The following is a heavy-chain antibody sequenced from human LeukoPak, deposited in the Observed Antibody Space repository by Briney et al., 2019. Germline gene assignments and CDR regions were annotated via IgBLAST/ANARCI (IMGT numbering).Heavy chain of an antibody. V-gene: IGHV3-30-3*01. CDR3: ARDREPRGCSYRGGGFDY. CDR2: ISYDGSNK. D-gene: IGHD5-18*01. CDR1: GFTFSSYA. J-gene: IGHJ4*02. Sequence: GGSLRLSCAASGFTFSSYAMHWVRQAPGKGLEWVAVISYDGSNKYYADSVKGRFTISRDNSKNTLYLQMNSLRAEDTAVYYCARDREPRGCSYRGGGFDYWGQGTLVTVSS.